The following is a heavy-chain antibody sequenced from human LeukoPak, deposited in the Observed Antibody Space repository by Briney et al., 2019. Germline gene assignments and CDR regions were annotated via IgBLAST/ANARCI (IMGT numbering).Heavy chain of an antibody. CDR2: ISGSGGSI. J-gene: IGHJ4*02. Sequence: PGGSLRLSCAASGFTFSSYGMHWVRQAPGKGLEWVSYISGSGGSIYYADSVKGRFTISRDNAKNSLYLQMNNLTHEDTSVYFCVRESGSSWYFDSWGQGTLVTVSS. D-gene: IGHD6-13*01. CDR1: GFTFSSYG. CDR3: VRESGSSWYFDS. V-gene: IGHV3-48*02.